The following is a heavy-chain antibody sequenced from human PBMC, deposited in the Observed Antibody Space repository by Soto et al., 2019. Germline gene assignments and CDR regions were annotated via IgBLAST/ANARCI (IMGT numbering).Heavy chain of an antibody. Sequence: EVQLVESGGGLVQPGGSLRLSCAASGFTFSSYDMHWVRQAPGKGLEWVSAIGTAGDTYYPGSVKGRFTISRENAKNSLYLQMNSLRAGYTAVYYCAGGQCSRWLHTSPYDLWGQGTLVTVSS. CDR3: AGGQCSRWLHTSPYDL. CDR2: IGTAGDT. CDR1: GFTFSSYD. V-gene: IGHV3-13*01. D-gene: IGHD6-13*01. J-gene: IGHJ4*02.